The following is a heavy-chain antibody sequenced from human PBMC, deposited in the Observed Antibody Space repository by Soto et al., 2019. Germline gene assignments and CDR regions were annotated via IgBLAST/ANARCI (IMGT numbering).Heavy chain of an antibody. CDR1: GFTFSRQP. CDR2: ISESGTST. CDR3: AKSRDAYNFYFYYGMDV. J-gene: IGHJ6*02. V-gene: IGHV3-23*01. D-gene: IGHD1-1*01. Sequence: PGGSLRLSCVASGFTFSRQPMTWVRQDPGKGLEWVSAISESGTSTNYADSVKGRFTISRDNSKNTLYLEMNSLRAEDTAIYYCAKSRDAYNFYFYYGMDVWGQGTSVTVSS.